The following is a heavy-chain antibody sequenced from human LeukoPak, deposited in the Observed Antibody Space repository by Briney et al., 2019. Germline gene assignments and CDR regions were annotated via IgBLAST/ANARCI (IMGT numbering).Heavy chain of an antibody. Sequence: PSETLSLTCTVSGGSISSSSYYWGWIRQPPGKGLEWIGSIYYSGSTYYNPSLKSRVTISVDTSKNQFSLKLSSVTAADTAVYYCARTYDILTPNWFDPWGQGTLVTVSS. CDR3: ARTYDILTPNWFDP. D-gene: IGHD3-9*01. CDR1: GGSISSSSYY. V-gene: IGHV4-39*07. J-gene: IGHJ5*02. CDR2: IYYSGST.